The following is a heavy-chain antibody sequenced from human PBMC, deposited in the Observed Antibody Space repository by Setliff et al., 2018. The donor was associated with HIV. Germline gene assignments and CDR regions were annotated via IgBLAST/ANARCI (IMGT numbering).Heavy chain of an antibody. CDR2: IRPADSDT. CDR3: ATSPGTYSSSSASYFDY. CDR1: GYNFTTNW. J-gene: IGHJ4*02. V-gene: IGHV5-51*01. D-gene: IGHD6-6*01. Sequence: GESLKISCKASGYNFTTNWVGWVRQMPGKGLEWMGIIRPADSDTRYSPSFQGQVTISADKSISTAYLQWSSLKASDTAMYYCATSPGTYSSSSASYFDYWGQGTLVTVSS.